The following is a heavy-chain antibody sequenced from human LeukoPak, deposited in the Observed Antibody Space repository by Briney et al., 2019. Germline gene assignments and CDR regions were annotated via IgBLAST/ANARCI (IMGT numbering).Heavy chain of an antibody. D-gene: IGHD3-16*01. V-gene: IGHV3-15*01. Sequence: GGSLRLSCAGSGFTFSDAWMSWVRQAPGKGLEWLGRIKSNIHGGTTEYAAPVKDRFTISRDDSKDTLYLQLNSLKTEDTAVYYCATEYYGSFNYWGQETLVTVSS. CDR2: IKSNIHGGTT. CDR1: GFTFSDAW. CDR3: ATEYYGSFNY. J-gene: IGHJ4*02.